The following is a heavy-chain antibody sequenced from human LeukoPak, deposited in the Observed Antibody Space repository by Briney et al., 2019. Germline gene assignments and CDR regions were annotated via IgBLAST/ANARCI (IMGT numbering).Heavy chain of an antibody. D-gene: IGHD3-9*01. V-gene: IGHV3-23*01. Sequence: GGSLRLSCAASGFTFSSYAMSWVRQAPGKGLEWVSAINGSGGSTYYADSVKGRFTISRDNSKNTLYLQMNSLRAEDTAVYYCAKSAPNYDILTGYPDYWGQGTLVTVSS. CDR1: GFTFSSYA. CDR2: INGSGGST. J-gene: IGHJ4*02. CDR3: AKSAPNYDILTGYPDY.